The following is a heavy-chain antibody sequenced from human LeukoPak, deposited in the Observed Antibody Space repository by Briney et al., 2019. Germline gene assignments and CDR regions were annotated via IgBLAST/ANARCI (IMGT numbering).Heavy chain of an antibody. CDR3: ARGGGLFRC. J-gene: IGHJ4*02. CDR2: INHSGST. Sequence: SETLSLTCAVYGGSFSGYYWSWIHQPPGKGLEWIGEINHSGSTNYNPSLKSRVTISVDTSKNQFSLKLSSVTAADTAVYYCARGGGLFRCWGQGTLVTVSS. V-gene: IGHV4-34*01. D-gene: IGHD3-22*01. CDR1: GGSFSGYY.